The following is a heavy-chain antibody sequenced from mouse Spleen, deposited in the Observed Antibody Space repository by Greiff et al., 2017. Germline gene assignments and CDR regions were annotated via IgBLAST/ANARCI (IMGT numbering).Heavy chain of an antibody. CDR3: AEYGNYEGYFDY. V-gene: IGHV1-42*01. Sequence: VQLKESGPELVKPGASVKISCKASGYSFTGYYMNWVKQSPEKSLEWIGEINPSTGGTTYNQKFKAKATLTVDKSSSTAYMQLKSLTSEDSAVYYCAEYGNYEGYFDYWGQGTTLTVSS. J-gene: IGHJ2*01. CDR1: GYSFTGYY. D-gene: IGHD2-10*02. CDR2: INPSTGGT.